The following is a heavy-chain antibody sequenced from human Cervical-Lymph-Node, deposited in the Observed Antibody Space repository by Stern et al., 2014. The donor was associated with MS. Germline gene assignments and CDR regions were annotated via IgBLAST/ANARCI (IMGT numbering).Heavy chain of an antibody. CDR3: VRASTRSSVSAGYFDS. D-gene: IGHD5/OR15-5a*01. CDR2: ISWNSGTV. V-gene: IGHV3-9*01. CDR1: GFSFFDYA. Sequence: EVQLVESGGDLVQPGRSLRLSCAASGFSFFDYAMHWVRQRPGRGLEWVSGISWNSGTVGYEDSVEGRFTISRDNAKNSLYLHLNSLTTEDTALYFCVRASTRSSVSAGYFDSWGQGTLVTVS. J-gene: IGHJ4*02.